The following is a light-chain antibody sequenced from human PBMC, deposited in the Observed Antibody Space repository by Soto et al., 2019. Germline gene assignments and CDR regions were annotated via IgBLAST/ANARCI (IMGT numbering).Light chain of an antibody. CDR2: KAS. V-gene: IGKV1-5*03. CDR1: QSMSTW. Sequence: DIQMTQPPSTLSASVGDRVTITCRASQSMSTWLAWYQQKPGKAPKLLIYKASTLESVVPSRFSGSGSGTEFTLTVNSLQPDDFATYHCQQYDSYPWTFGQGTKVEIK. J-gene: IGKJ1*01. CDR3: QQYDSYPWT.